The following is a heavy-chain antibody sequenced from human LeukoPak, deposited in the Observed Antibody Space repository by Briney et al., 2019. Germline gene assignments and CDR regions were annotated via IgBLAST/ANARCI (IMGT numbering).Heavy chain of an antibody. J-gene: IGHJ6*04. CDR1: GGSISRGGYS. CDR3: ARVVSVVVPAAWGDYGMDV. CDR2: IYHSGST. V-gene: IGHV4-30-2*01. D-gene: IGHD2-2*01. Sequence: SQTLSLTCAVSGGSISRGGYSWSWIRQPPGKGLEWIGYIYHSGSTYYNPSLKSRVTISVDRSKNQFSLKLSSVTAADTAVYYCARVVSVVVPAAWGDYGMDVWGKGTTVTVSS.